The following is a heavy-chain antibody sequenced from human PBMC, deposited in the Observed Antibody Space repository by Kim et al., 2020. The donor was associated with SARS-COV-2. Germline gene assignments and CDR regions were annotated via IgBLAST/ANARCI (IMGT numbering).Heavy chain of an antibody. J-gene: IGHJ4*02. D-gene: IGHD1-26*01. V-gene: IGHV4-39*01. CDR2: IYYSGST. CDR1: GGSISSSSYY. CDR3: DSESIVGAPGLDY. Sequence: SETLSLTCTVSGGSISSSSYYWGWIRQPPGKGLEWIGSIYYSGSTYYNPSLKSRVTISVDTSKNQFSLKLSSVTAADTAVYYCDSESIVGAPGLDYWGQGTLVTVSS.